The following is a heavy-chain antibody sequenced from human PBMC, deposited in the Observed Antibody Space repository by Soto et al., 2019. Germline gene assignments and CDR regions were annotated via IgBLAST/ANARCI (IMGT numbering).Heavy chain of an antibody. J-gene: IGHJ3*02. CDR3: AIMCTSCYTHAAFDI. V-gene: IGHV1-18*01. CDR2: ISAYNGNT. CDR1: GYTFTSYG. D-gene: IGHD2-2*02. Sequence: QVQLVQSGAVVKKPGASVKVSCKASGYTFTSYGISWVRQAPGQGLEGMGWISAYNGNTNYAQKIQGRVTMTTDTSTSTAYMELRSLRSDGTAVYYCAIMCTSCYTHAAFDILGQGTMVHVSS.